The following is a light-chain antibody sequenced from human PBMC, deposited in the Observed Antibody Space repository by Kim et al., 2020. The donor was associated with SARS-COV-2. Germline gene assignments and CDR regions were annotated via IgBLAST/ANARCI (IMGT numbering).Light chain of an antibody. CDR2: DAS. Sequence: EIVLTQSPATLSLSPGDRATLSCRASQFVARYLAWYQQKPGQAPRLLIYDASNRAAGIPARFSGSGSGTDFTLTISSLEPEDRAVYYCQQRSNSPTWTFGQGTKVDIK. V-gene: IGKV3-11*01. CDR3: QQRSNSPTWT. J-gene: IGKJ1*01. CDR1: QFVARY.